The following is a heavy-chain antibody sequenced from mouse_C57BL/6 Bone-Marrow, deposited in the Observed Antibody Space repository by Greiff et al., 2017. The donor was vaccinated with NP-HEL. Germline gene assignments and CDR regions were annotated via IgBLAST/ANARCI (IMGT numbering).Heavy chain of an antibody. CDR3: ARHEQPFFDY. CDR2: ISSGGSYT. V-gene: IGHV5-6*01. CDR1: GFTFSSYG. J-gene: IGHJ2*01. Sequence: EVKLVESGGDLVKPGGSLKLSCAASGFTFSSYGMSWVRQTPDKRLEWVATISSGGSYTYYPDSVKGRFTISRDNAKNTLYLQMSSLKSEDTAMYYCARHEQPFFDYWGQGTTLTVSS. D-gene: IGHD6-1*01.